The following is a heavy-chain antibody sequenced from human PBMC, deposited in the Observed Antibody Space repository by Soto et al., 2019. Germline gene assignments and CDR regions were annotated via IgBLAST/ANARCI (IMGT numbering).Heavy chain of an antibody. Sequence: AEAMKSSCKGSGYSFTSYWIGWVRQMPGKGLEWMGIIYPGDSDTRYSPSFQGQVTISADKSISTAYLQWSSLKASDTARYYCARGSGYYFTYYYYGMAFCGQRSTVTVSS. D-gene: IGHD3-22*01. V-gene: IGHV5-51*01. J-gene: IGHJ6*02. CDR2: IYPGDSDT. CDR1: GYSFTSYW. CDR3: ARGSGYYFTYYYYGMAF.